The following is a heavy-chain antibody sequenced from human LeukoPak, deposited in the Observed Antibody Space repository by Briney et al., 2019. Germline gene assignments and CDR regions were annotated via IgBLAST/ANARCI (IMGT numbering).Heavy chain of an antibody. CDR1: GGSFTGYY. J-gene: IGHJ6*03. Sequence: SETLSLTCAVYGGSFTGYYWTWIRQSPGKGLEWIGEIDHSGITNYNPSLKSRVTLSVDTSKNQFSLKMSCVPAVDTDVYYCARQKVTYYDFWSGYYTNPYYYYMDVWGKGTTVTVSS. D-gene: IGHD3-3*01. V-gene: IGHV4-34*01. CDR2: IDHSGIT. CDR3: ARQKVTYYDFWSGYYTNPYYYYMDV.